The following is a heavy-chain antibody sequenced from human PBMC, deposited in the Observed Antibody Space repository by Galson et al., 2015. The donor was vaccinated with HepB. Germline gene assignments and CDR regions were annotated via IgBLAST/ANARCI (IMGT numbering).Heavy chain of an antibody. CDR1: GYTLTELS. CDR3: ATSGPEFWSGYYSYWGPIDY. Sequence: SVKVSCKVSGYTLTELSMHWVRQAPGKGLEWMGGFDPEDGETIYAQKFQGRVTMTEDTSTDTAYMELSSLRSEDTAVYYCATSGPEFWSGYYSYWGPIDYWGQGTLVTVSS. J-gene: IGHJ4*02. V-gene: IGHV1-24*01. D-gene: IGHD3-3*01. CDR2: FDPEDGET.